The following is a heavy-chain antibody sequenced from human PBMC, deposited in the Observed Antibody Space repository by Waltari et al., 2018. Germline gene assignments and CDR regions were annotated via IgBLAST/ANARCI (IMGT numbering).Heavy chain of an antibody. Sequence: QVQLQESGPGLVKPSETLSLTCTVSGGSISSHYWSWIRQPPGKGLEWIGYIYYSGSTNYNPSLKSRVTISVDTSKNQFSLKLSSVTAADTAVYYCARDAPYSSGWAFDYWGQGTLVTVSS. J-gene: IGHJ4*02. V-gene: IGHV4-59*11. CDR1: GGSISSHY. D-gene: IGHD6-19*01. CDR2: IYYSGST. CDR3: ARDAPYSSGWAFDY.